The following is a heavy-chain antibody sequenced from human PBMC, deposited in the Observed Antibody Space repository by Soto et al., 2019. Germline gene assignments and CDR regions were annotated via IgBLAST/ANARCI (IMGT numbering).Heavy chain of an antibody. Sequence: GSSVKVSCKASGYPFTSYDINWVRQATGQGLEWMGWMNPNSGNTGYAQKFQGRVTITRNNSISTAYMELSSLRSEDTAVYYCARWGVINGATDLNARYSSGSSCDKDASYRYSGMDGWGKATTVTVAS. CDR1: GYPFTSYD. J-gene: IGHJ6*04. CDR3: ARWGVINGATDLNARYSSGSSCDKDASYRYSGMDG. CDR2: MNPNSGNT. V-gene: IGHV1-8*01. D-gene: IGHD2-2*02.